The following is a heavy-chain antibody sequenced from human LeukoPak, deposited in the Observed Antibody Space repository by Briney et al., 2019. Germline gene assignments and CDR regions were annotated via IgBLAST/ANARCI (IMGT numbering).Heavy chain of an antibody. CDR1: GGSISSYY. V-gene: IGHV4-4*07. CDR3: AREAAPYCSSTSCYRVAVYYYYGMDV. J-gene: IGHJ6*02. Sequence: PSETLSLTCTVSGGSISSYYWSWIRQPVGKGLEWIGRIYTSGSTNYNPSLKSRVTMSVDTSKNQFSLKLSSVTAADTAVYYCAREAAPYCSSTSCYRVAVYYYYGMDVWGQGTTVTVSS. CDR2: IYTSGST. D-gene: IGHD2-2*02.